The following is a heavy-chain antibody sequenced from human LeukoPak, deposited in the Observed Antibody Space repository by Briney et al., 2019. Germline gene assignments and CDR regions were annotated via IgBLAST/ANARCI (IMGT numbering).Heavy chain of an antibody. CDR2: INHSGST. CDR1: GGSFSGYY. CDR3: ARLEMATRLYYFDY. D-gene: IGHD5-24*01. J-gene: IGHJ4*02. Sequence: PSETLSLTCAVYGGSFSGYYWSWIRQPPGEGLEWIGEINHSGSTNYNPSLKSRVTISVDTSKNQFSLKLSSVTAADTAVYYCARLEMATRLYYFDYWGQGTLVTVSS. V-gene: IGHV4-34*01.